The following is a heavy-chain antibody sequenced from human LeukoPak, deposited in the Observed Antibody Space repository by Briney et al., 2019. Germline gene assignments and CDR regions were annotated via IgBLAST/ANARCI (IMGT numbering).Heavy chain of an antibody. D-gene: IGHD3-22*01. J-gene: IGHJ4*02. CDR2: INPNRGGT. V-gene: IGHV1-2*02. CDR3: ARERWDYFDSSGYSF. CDR1: GYTFTGYY. Sequence: GASVKVSCKASGYTFTGYYMHWVRHAPGQGLEWMGWINPNRGGTNYAQKFQGRVTMTRDTSISTAYMELSRLRSDDTAVYYCARERWDYFDSSGYSFWGQGTLVTVS.